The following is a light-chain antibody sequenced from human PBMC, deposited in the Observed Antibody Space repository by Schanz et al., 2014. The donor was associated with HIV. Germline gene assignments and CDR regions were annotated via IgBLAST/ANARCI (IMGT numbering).Light chain of an antibody. J-gene: IGLJ2*01. Sequence: QSVLTQPPSVSAAPGQEVSLSCSGSASNLGNNYVSRYQQSPGTAPKLLIYDNNKRPSGIPDRFSGSKSGTSATLRITGLQTGDEADYFCGTWDSSLSAGGLFGGGTKLTVL. CDR1: ASNLGNNY. CDR2: DNN. V-gene: IGLV1-51*01. CDR3: GTWDSSLSAGGL.